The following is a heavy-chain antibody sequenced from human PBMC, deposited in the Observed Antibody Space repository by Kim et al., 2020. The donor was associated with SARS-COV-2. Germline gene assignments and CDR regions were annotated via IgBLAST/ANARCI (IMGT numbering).Heavy chain of an antibody. CDR2: INTNTGNP. J-gene: IGHJ3*02. CDR3: ARVSGIMAYYDFWKGGGRAFDI. CDR1: GYTFTSYA. D-gene: IGHD3-3*01. Sequence: ASVKVSCKASGYTFTSYAMNWVRQAPGQGLEWMGWINTNTGNPTYAQGFTGRFVFSLDTSVSTAYLQISSLKAEDTAVYYCARVSGIMAYYDFWKGGGRAFDIWGQGTMVTVSS. V-gene: IGHV7-4-1*02.